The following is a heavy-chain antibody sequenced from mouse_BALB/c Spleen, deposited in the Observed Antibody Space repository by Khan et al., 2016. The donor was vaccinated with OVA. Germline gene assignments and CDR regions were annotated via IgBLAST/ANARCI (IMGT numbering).Heavy chain of an antibody. J-gene: IGHJ4*01. CDR1: GYTFTSNT. V-gene: IGHV1-4*01. CDR3: ARRTTGYTMDS. CDR2: INPRSGYT. D-gene: IGHD2-14*01. Sequence: VQLQQSGAELARPGASMRMSCKASGYTFTSNTMHWIKQRPGQGLEWIGYINPRSGYTNYNQNFKDKATLPADKSSSTAYMQLSSLTSEGSAVYYCARRTTGYTMDSWGQGTSVTVSS.